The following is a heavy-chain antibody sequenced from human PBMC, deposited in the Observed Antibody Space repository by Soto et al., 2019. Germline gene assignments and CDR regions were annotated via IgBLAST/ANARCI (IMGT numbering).Heavy chain of an antibody. J-gene: IGHJ5*02. Sequence: TSVKVSCKASGGTFSSYTISWVRQAPGQGLEWMGRIIPILGIANYAQKFQGRVTITADKSTSTAYMELSSLRSEDTAVYYCARDHEWPNANWFDPWGQGTLVTVSS. CDR2: IIPILGIA. V-gene: IGHV1-69*04. CDR3: ARDHEWPNANWFDP. D-gene: IGHD3-3*01. CDR1: GGTFSSYT.